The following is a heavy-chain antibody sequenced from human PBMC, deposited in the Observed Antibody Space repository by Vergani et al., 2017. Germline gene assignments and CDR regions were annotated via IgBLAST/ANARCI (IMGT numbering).Heavy chain of an antibody. J-gene: IGHJ4*02. CDR1: GFTFSSYA. Sequence: QVQLVESGGGVVQPGRSLRLSCAASGFTFSSYAMHWVRQAPGKGLEGVAVISYDGSNKYYADSGKGRFTISRDNSKNTLYLQMNSLRAEDTAVYYCARDSGWFGELLDYWGQGTLVTVSS. CDR3: ARDSGWFGELLDY. V-gene: IGHV3-30*01. D-gene: IGHD3-10*01. CDR2: ISYDGSNK.